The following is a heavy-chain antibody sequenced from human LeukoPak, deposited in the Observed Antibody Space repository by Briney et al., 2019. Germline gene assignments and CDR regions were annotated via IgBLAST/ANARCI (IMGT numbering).Heavy chain of an antibody. CDR2: INPNNAAT. D-gene: IGHD2-21*01. J-gene: IGHJ6*03. CDR3: ARHWSVVPGGARDYHYYFMDV. CDR1: GYTFTAYY. Sequence: SVNVSCKTSGYTFTAYYIHWVRQAPGQGLEWLGWINPNNAATKLTQKFQGRVTMTRDTSISTAYMELTRLRSDETAVYYCARHWSVVPGGARDYHYYFMDVWGTGTTVTVSS. V-gene: IGHV1-2*02.